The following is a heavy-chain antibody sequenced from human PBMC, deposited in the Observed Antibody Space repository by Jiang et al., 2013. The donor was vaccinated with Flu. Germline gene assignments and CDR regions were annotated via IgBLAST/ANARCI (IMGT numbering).Heavy chain of an antibody. J-gene: IGHJ4*02. CDR2: ISAYNGNT. D-gene: IGHD3-22*01. CDR1: GYTFTSYG. Sequence: SGAEVKKPGASVKVSCKASGYTFTSYGISWVRQAPGQGLEWMGWISAYNGNTNYAQKLQGRVTMTTDTSTSTAYMELRSLRSDDTAVYYCARNYDSSGYYFPPSSGSYPYYFDYWGQGTLVTVSS. V-gene: IGHV1-18*01. CDR3: ARNYDSSGYYFPPSSGSYPYYFDY.